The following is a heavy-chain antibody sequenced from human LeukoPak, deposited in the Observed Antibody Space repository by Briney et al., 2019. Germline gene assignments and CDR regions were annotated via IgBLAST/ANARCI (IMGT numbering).Heavy chain of an antibody. CDR2: ISGSVDTI. D-gene: IGHD3-3*01. CDR1: GFTFRDYY. CDR3: ARRTYYNFWSGYPTSYYYYYYMDV. Sequence: KTGGSLRLSCAASGFTFRDYYMNWIRQAPGRGLEWISFISGSVDTIYYADSVKGRFTISRDNVKNSLYLQMNSLRAGDSAVYYCARRTYYNFWSGYPTSYYYYYYMDVWGKGTTVTVSS. J-gene: IGHJ6*03. V-gene: IGHV3-11*01.